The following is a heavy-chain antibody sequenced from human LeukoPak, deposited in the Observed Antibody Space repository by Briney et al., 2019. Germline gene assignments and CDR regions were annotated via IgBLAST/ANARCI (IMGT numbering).Heavy chain of an antibody. V-gene: IGHV3-21*01. CDR3: AGDEGGLAFDY. CDR1: GFTFSSYS. CDR2: ISSSSRYI. Sequence: GGSLRLSCAASGFTFSSYSMNWVRQAPGKGLEWVSSISSSSRYIYYADSVKGRFTISRDNAKHSLYLQMNSLRAEDTAVYYCAGDEGGLAFDYWGQGALVTVSS. J-gene: IGHJ4*02.